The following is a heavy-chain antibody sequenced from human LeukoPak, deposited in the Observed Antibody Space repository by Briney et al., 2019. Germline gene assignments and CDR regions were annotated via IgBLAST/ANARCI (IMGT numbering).Heavy chain of an antibody. D-gene: IGHD4-11*01. J-gene: IGHJ4*02. V-gene: IGHV3-30*03. Sequence: PGKSLRLSCAASGFTFSTYGMHWVRQAPGKGLEWVAVISSDGSAKYYTDSVKGRSTIARDNAKNTLYLQMNSLRAEDTAVYYCARGENSKTYPVSGYWGQGTLVTVSS. CDR1: GFTFSTYG. CDR3: ARGENSKTYPVSGY. CDR2: ISSDGSAK.